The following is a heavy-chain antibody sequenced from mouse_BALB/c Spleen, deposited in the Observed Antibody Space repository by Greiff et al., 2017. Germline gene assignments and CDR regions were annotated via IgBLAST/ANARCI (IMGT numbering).Heavy chain of an antibody. CDR1: GYSFTSYW. V-gene: IGHV1S126*01. CDR2: IDPSDSET. Sequence: QVQLKESGPQLVRPGASVKISCKASGYSFTSYWMHWVKQRPGQGLEWIGMIDPSDSETRLNQKFKDKATLTVDKSSSTAYMQLSSPTSEDSAVYYCARSGYYGNYAYWGQGTLVTVSA. CDR3: ARSGYYGNYAY. J-gene: IGHJ3*01. D-gene: IGHD2-1*01.